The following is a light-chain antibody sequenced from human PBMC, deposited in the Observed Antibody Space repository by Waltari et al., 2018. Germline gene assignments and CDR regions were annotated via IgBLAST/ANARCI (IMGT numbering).Light chain of an antibody. CDR2: LTH. V-gene: IGLV1-47*01. Sequence: QSVLTPPPSASGTPGQSVTISCSGSISTIGTPYVYWYQQLPGTAPKLLIYLTHQRPSGVPDRFSASKSGTSASLAISGLRFEDEADYYCATRDEGPTVVFGGGTKLTVL. J-gene: IGLJ2*01. CDR1: ISTIGTPY. CDR3: ATRDEGPTVV.